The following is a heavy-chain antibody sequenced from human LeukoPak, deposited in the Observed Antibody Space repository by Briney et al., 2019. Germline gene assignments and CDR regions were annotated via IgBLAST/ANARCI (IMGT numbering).Heavy chain of an antibody. J-gene: IGHJ4*02. V-gene: IGHV4-39*07. D-gene: IGHD6-19*01. CDR2: IYYSGST. CDR3: ARGLRRKQWLAQSFDY. CDR1: GGSISSSSYY. Sequence: SETLSLTCTVSGGSISSSSYYWGWIRQPPGKGLEWIGSIYYSGSTYYNPSLKSRVTISVDTSKNQFSLKLSSVTAADTAVYYCARGLRRKQWLAQSFDYWGQGTLVTVSS.